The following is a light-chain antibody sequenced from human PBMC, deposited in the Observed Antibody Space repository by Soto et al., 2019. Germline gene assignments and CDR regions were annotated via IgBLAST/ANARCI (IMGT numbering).Light chain of an antibody. J-gene: IGKJ4*01. V-gene: IGKV3-20*01. CDR1: QSVSSN. Sequence: EIVMTQSPATLSLSPGERATLSCRASQSVSSNLAWYQHRPGQSPRLLIYATSSRATGIPDRFTGGGAGTGFTLTISRLEPEDSAVYYCQQYGSSPTFGGGTKVDIK. CDR3: QQYGSSPT. CDR2: ATS.